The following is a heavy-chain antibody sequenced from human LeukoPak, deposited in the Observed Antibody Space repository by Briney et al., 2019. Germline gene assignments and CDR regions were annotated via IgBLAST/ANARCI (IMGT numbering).Heavy chain of an antibody. CDR2: INAGNGNT. CDR3: ARGGSSWYNAFDI. J-gene: IGHJ3*02. D-gene: IGHD6-13*01. V-gene: IGHV1-3*01. CDR1: GYTFTSYA. Sequence: GASVKVSCKASGYTFTSYAMHWVRQAPGQRLEWMGWINAGNGNTKYSQKFQGRVTITRDTSASTAYMELSSLRSEDTAVYYCARGGSSWYNAFDIWGQGTIVTVSS.